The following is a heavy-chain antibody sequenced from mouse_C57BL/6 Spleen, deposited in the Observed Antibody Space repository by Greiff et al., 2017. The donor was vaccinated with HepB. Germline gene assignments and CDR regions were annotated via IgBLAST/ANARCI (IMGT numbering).Heavy chain of an antibody. Sequence: VQLQQSGPELVKPGASVKISCKASGYTFTDYYMNWVKQSHGKSLEWIGDINPNNGGTSYNQKFKGKATLTVDKSSSTAYMELRSLTSEDSAVYYCAKGVSNYLDYWGQGTTLTVSS. CDR3: AKGVSNYLDY. J-gene: IGHJ2*01. CDR1: GYTFTDYY. CDR2: INPNNGGT. V-gene: IGHV1-26*01. D-gene: IGHD1-1*01.